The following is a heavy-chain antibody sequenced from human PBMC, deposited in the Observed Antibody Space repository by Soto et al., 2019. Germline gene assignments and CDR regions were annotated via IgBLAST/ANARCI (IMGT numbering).Heavy chain of an antibody. CDR2: IYYSGST. V-gene: IGHV4-39*01. D-gene: IGHD3-16*01. Sequence: SETLSLTCTVSGVSISSSSYYWGWIRQPPGKGLEWIGSIYYSGSTYYNPSLKSRVTISVDTSKNQFSLKLSSVTAADTAVYYCASLGQTTYYYHGMDVWGQGTTVTVSS. CDR3: ASLGQTTYYYHGMDV. CDR1: GVSISSSSYY. J-gene: IGHJ6*02.